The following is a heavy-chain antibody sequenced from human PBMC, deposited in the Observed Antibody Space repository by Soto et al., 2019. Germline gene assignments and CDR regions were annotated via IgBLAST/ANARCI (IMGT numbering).Heavy chain of an antibody. V-gene: IGHV3-23*01. D-gene: IGHD2-8*01. CDR1: GFTFRNNV. CDR2: ITGSGRDT. CDR3: AKNGLDNSPSAIDS. J-gene: IGHJ4*02. Sequence: EVQLLESGGGLAQPGGSLRLSCAASGFTFRNNVLSWVRQAPGKGLDWVSGITGSGRDTYYADSVKGRFTISRVNSKNMVFLQMNSLRAEDTALYYCAKNGLDNSPSAIDSWGPGTLVTVSS.